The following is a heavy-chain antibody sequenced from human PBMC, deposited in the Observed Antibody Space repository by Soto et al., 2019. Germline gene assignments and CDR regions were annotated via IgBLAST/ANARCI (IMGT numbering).Heavy chain of an antibody. CDR3: ARDPYYCSGGSCYSYNWFDP. Sequence: ASVKVSCKASGYTFTSYYMHWVLQAPGQGLEWMGIINPSGGSTSYAQKFQGRVTMTRDTSTSTVYMELSSLRSEDTAVYYCARDPYYCSGGSCYSYNWFDPWGQGTLVTVSS. D-gene: IGHD2-15*01. V-gene: IGHV1-46*01. CDR1: GYTFTSYY. J-gene: IGHJ5*02. CDR2: INPSGGST.